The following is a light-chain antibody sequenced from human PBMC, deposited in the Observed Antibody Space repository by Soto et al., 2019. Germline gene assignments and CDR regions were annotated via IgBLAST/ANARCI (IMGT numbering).Light chain of an antibody. CDR1: QTVLYSSNNKNY. CDR3: QQYYNIPYT. V-gene: IGKV4-1*01. CDR2: WAS. J-gene: IGKJ2*01. Sequence: DIVMTQSPDSLAASLGERATINCKSSQTVLYSSNNKNYLAWYQQKTGQPPKLLIYWASTRESGVPDRFSGSGSGTDFTLTITSLQAEDVAVYYCQQYYNIPYTFGQGTKVDI.